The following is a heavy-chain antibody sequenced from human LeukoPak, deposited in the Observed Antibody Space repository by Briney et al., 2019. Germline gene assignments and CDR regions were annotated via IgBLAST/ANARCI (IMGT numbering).Heavy chain of an antibody. CDR1: GFTFSSCG. J-gene: IGHJ5*02. V-gene: IGHV3-30*02. CDR2: IRYDGSNK. CDR3: AKSGLAYCGGDCTNWFDP. D-gene: IGHD2-21*01. Sequence: GGSLRLSCAASGFTFSSCGMHWVRQAPGKGLEWVAFIRYDGSNKYYADSVKGRFTISRDNSKNTLYLQMNSLRAEDTAVYYCAKSGLAYCGGDCTNWFDPWGQGTLVTVSS.